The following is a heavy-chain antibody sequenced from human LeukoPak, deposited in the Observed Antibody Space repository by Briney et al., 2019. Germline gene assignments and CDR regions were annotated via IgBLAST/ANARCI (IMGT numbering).Heavy chain of an antibody. D-gene: IGHD6-19*01. CDR3: ARRTVAGSYDY. CDR1: GFTFTTYW. Sequence: PGGSLRLSCAASGFTFTTYWMHWVRQAPGKGLVWVSRINGDGSSTAYADSVKGRFTISRDNADNTVYLQMNSLRVEDTAGYYCARRTVAGSYDYWDQGALVTVSS. V-gene: IGHV3-74*01. CDR2: INGDGSST. J-gene: IGHJ4*02.